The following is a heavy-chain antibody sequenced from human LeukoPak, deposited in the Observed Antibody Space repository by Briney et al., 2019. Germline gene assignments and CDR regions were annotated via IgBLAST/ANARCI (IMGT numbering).Heavy chain of an antibody. Sequence: GGSLTLSCEASGFTFSRNWTSWVRQAPGKGLEWVASINPDGGQKFYVDSVRGRFTISRDNTKSSLYVEMNSLGAEDTAVYYCAKLLGTVTTFDYWGQGTPVTVSS. D-gene: IGHD1-1*01. V-gene: IGHV3-7*01. CDR2: INPDGGQK. CDR3: AKLLGTVTTFDY. J-gene: IGHJ4*02. CDR1: GFTFSRNW.